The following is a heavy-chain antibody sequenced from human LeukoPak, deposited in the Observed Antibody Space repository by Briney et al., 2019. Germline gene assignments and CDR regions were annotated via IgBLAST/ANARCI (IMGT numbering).Heavy chain of an antibody. CDR3: ARDPGHSGMDF. CDR2: INPQSGDI. CDR1: GFYFIGYY. Sequence: ASVKVSCKTSGFYFIGYYIHWVRRAPGQGLDWMGWINPQSGDIIYAQNFQGRVTMTRDTSISTAYMDLSGLRSDDTAVYYCARDPGHSGMDFWGQGTLVTVSS. J-gene: IGHJ4*02. D-gene: IGHD3-10*01. V-gene: IGHV1-2*02.